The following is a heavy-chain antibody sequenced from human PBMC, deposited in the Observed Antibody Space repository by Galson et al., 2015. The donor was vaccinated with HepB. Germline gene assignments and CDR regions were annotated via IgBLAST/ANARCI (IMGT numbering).Heavy chain of an antibody. Sequence: QSGAEVKKPGESLKISCKGSGYSFTSYWIGWVRQMPGKGLEWMGIIYPGDSDTRYSPSFQGQVTISADKSISTAYLQWSSLKASDTAMYYCARLVGYCSGGSCYSGYFDYWGQGTLVTVSS. CDR2: IYPGDSDT. V-gene: IGHV5-51*01. CDR1: GYSFTSYW. CDR3: ARLVGYCSGGSCYSGYFDY. J-gene: IGHJ4*02. D-gene: IGHD2-15*01.